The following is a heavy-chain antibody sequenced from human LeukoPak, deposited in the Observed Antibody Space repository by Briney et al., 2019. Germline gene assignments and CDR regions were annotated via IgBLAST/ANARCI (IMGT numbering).Heavy chain of an antibody. J-gene: IGHJ4*02. V-gene: IGHV4-34*01. Sequence: SETLSLTCAVYGGSFSGYYWSWIRQPPGKGLEWIGEINHSGSTNYNPSLKSRVTISVDTSKNQFSLKLGSVTAADTAVYYCAREVNGATVYWGQGILVTVSS. CDR3: AREVNGATVY. CDR1: GGSFSGYY. D-gene: IGHD1-26*01. CDR2: INHSGST.